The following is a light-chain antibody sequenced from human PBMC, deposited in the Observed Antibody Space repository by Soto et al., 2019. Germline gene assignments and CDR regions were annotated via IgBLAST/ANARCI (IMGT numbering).Light chain of an antibody. CDR1: QIVPSDY. J-gene: IGKJ5*01. CDR3: QQRNYWQVT. CDR2: GAS. Sequence: DIVLKQSLGTLSLTPGERVTLSCRASQIVPSDYLAWYHQEPGQAPRLLIYGASIRATGIPARFSGSGSGTEFTLTISSLQSEDFAIYYCQQRNYWQVTFGQGTRLEI. V-gene: IGKV3D-20*02.